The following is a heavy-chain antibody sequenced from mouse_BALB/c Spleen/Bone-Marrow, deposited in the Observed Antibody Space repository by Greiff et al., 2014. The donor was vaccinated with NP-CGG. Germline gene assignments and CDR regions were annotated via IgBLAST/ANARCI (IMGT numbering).Heavy chain of an antibody. Sequence: VQLQQSGPELLKPGASVKISCKASGYTFTDYNMHWVKQSHGKSLEWIGYIYPYNDVTAYNQKFKSKATLTVDNSSSTAYMEFRSLTSEDSAVYYCARIYYGYEFTYWGQGTLVTVSA. CDR2: IYPYNDVT. CDR1: GYTFTDYN. D-gene: IGHD2-2*01. J-gene: IGHJ3*01. CDR3: ARIYYGYEFTY. V-gene: IGHV1S29*02.